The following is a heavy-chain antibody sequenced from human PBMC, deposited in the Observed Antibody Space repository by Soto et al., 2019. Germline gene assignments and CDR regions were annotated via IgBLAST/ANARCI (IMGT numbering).Heavy chain of an antibody. CDR2: IMPIVVTA. V-gene: IGHV1-69*01. J-gene: IGHJ4*02. CDR3: ALGDSSDTGDGF. CDR1: GGTLNTYG. D-gene: IGHD3-16*01. Sequence: QVQLVQSGAEVKKPGSSVKVSCKASGGTLNTYGISWVRQAPGQGLEWMGGIMPIVVTADYAQKFQGRVTITVDESSSTTYMEVSSLRFEDTAVYYCALGDSSDTGDGFWGQGTLVTVSS.